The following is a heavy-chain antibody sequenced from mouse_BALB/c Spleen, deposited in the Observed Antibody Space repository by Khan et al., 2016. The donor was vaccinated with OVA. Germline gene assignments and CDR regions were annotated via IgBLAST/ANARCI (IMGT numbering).Heavy chain of an antibody. CDR1: GYTFTNYG. V-gene: IGHV9-3-1*01. J-gene: IGHJ1*01. Sequence: QIQLVQSGPELKKPGETVKISCKASGYTFTNYGMNWVKQAPGKALKWMGWINTYTGEPTYADDFKGRFAFSLETSATTAFLQINNLKKEDTATYFCARVGNYWYFDVWSAGTTVTVSS. CDR3: ARVGNYWYFDV. D-gene: IGHD2-1*01. CDR2: INTYTGEP.